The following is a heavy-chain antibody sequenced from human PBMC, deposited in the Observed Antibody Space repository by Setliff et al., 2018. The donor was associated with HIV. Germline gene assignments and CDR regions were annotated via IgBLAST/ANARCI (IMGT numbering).Heavy chain of an antibody. D-gene: IGHD2-8*01. CDR3: VRDDSNGPNSLDP. CDR2: ISGDGSAK. Sequence: PGGSLRLSCAASGFTFSSYAMHWVRQAPGKGPECVAVISGDGSAKYYGDSVKGRFTISRDNSKDTLYLDLNSLRSEDTAVYYCVRDDSNGPNSLDPWGQGTLVTVSS. V-gene: IGHV3-30*04. CDR1: GFTFSSYA. J-gene: IGHJ5*02.